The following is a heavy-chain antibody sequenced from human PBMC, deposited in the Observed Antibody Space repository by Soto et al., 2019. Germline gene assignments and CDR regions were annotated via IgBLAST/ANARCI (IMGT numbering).Heavy chain of an antibody. CDR1: GFTFSRNG. V-gene: IGHV3-30*18. J-gene: IGHJ4*02. Sequence: LRLSCAASGFTFSRNGMRWVRQAPDKGLEWVALISYDGTNKYYADSVKGRFTISRDDSKNTLYLQMNSLRAEDTAVYYCAKDRGTYDFWSVYPNWGQGTLVTVSS. D-gene: IGHD3-3*01. CDR3: AKDRGTYDFWSVYPN. CDR2: ISYDGTNK.